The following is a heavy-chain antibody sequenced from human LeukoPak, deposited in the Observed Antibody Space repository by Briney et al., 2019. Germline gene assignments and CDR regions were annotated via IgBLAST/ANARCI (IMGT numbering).Heavy chain of an antibody. Sequence: RSLRLSCAASGFTFSSYAMHWVRQAPGKGLEWVAVISYDGSNKYYADSVKGRFTISRDNSKNTLYLQMNSLRAEDTAVYYCARDNYGYCSGGSCYSGPFDYWGQGTLVTVSS. CDR3: ARDNYGYCSGGSCYSGPFDY. CDR1: GFTFSSYA. D-gene: IGHD2-15*01. J-gene: IGHJ4*02. CDR2: ISYDGSNK. V-gene: IGHV3-30-3*01.